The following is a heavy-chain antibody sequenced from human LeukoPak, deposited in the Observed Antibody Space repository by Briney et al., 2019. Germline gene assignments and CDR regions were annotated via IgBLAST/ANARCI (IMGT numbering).Heavy chain of an antibody. J-gene: IGHJ4*02. D-gene: IGHD5-18*01. Sequence: ASVKVSCKASGGTFSSYAISWVRQAPGQGLEWMGGIIPIFGTANYAQKFQGRVTITADKSTSTAYMELSSLRSEDTAVYYCARGKYSYGSFDYWGQGTLVTVSS. CDR1: GGTFSSYA. CDR3: ARGKYSYGSFDY. CDR2: IIPIFGTA. V-gene: IGHV1-69*06.